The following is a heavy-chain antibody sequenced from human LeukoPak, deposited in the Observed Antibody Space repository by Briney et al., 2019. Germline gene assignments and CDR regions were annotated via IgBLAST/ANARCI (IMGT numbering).Heavy chain of an antibody. D-gene: IGHD4-17*01. Sequence: PGGSLRLXCAASGFTFSSYGMHWVRQAPGKGLEWVAVIWYDGSNKYYADPVKGRFTISRDNSKNTLYLQMNSLRAEDTAVYYCAKERMTTVFDYWGQGTLVTVSS. CDR2: IWYDGSNK. CDR1: GFTFSSYG. J-gene: IGHJ4*02. CDR3: AKERMTTVFDY. V-gene: IGHV3-33*06.